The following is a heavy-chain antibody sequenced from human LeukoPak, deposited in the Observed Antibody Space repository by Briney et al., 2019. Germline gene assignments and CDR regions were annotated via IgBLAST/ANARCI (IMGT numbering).Heavy chain of an antibody. CDR1: GGSISSYY. Sequence: SETLSLTCTVSGGSISSYYWSWIRQPPGKGLEWIGYIYYSGSTYYNPSLKSRITISVDTSKNQFSLKMRSVTAADTAVYYCASAPLGRIAAAGTLGYWGQGTLVTVSS. CDR2: IYYSGST. J-gene: IGHJ4*02. CDR3: ASAPLGRIAAAGTLGY. D-gene: IGHD6-13*01. V-gene: IGHV4-59*04.